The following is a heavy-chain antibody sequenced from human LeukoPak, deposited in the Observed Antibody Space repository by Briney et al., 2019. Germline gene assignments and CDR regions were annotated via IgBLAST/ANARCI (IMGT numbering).Heavy chain of an antibody. CDR3: AREGGAAGYNWFDP. CDR2: INPNSGGT. Sequence: ASVKVSCKASGYTFTGYYMHWVRQAPGQGLEWMGWINPNSGGTNYAQKFQGRVTMTRDTSISTAYMELSRLRSDDTAVYYCAREGGAAGYNWFDPWAREPWSPSPQ. J-gene: IGHJ5*02. D-gene: IGHD2-15*01. V-gene: IGHV1-2*02. CDR1: GYTFTGYY.